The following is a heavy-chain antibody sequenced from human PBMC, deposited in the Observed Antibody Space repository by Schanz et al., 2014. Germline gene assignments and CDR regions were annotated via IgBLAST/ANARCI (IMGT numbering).Heavy chain of an antibody. D-gene: IGHD3-9*01. CDR3: AKTEYDTLTDSNSSLDP. CDR1: GYTFTTYA. CDR2: ISVYTGNT. V-gene: IGHV1-18*01. J-gene: IGHJ5*02. Sequence: QVQLVQSGAEVKKPGASVRVSCKASGYTFTTYAMSWVRQAPGQGLEWVGWISVYTGNTKYGQKVQDRVTMTADTSTNTAYVELRSLRSDDAAVYYCAKTEYDTLTDSNSSLDPWGQGTLVTVSS.